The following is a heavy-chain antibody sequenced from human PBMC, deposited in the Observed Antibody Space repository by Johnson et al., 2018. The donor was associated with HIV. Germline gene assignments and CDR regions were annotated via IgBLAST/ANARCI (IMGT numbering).Heavy chain of an antibody. Sequence: VQLVESGGGLVKPGESLRLSCAASGFSFSNAWMNWVRQAPGKGLEWVGRIKSKTDGGTTDYAAPVKGRFTLSRDDSKNTLFLQMNSLKTEDTALYYCARILVGTMVRGVSLHDAFDIWGQGTMVTVSS. D-gene: IGHD3-10*01. CDR2: IKSKTDGGTT. V-gene: IGHV3-15*01. CDR1: GFSFSNAW. CDR3: ARILVGTMVRGVSLHDAFDI. J-gene: IGHJ3*02.